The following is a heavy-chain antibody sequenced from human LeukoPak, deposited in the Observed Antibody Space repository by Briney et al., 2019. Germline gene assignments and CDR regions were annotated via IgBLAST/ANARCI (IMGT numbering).Heavy chain of an antibody. CDR1: GGSISSGGHY. CDR2: IYDSGST. CDR3: ARGPTVTTDY. V-gene: IGHV4-31*03. J-gene: IGHJ4*02. Sequence: PSQTLSLTCTVSGGSISSGGHYWSWFRQHPGKGLEWIGYIYDSGSTYYNPSLKRRVAMSVDTSKNQFSLNLSSVTAADTAVYYCARGPTVTTDYWGQGTLVTVSP. D-gene: IGHD4-17*01.